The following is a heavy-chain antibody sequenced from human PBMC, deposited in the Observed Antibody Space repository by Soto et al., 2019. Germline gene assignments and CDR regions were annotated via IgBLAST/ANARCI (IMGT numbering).Heavy chain of an antibody. Sequence: GSLRLSCAASGFTFSSYGMHWVRQAPGKGLEWVAVISYDGSNKYYADSVRGRFSTSRDSTRNSLYLNMDSLRVEDTATYYCVRGTPTPGLDIWGRGTTVTVSS. CDR1: GFTFSSYG. D-gene: IGHD1-1*01. V-gene: IGHV3-30*03. CDR2: ISYDGSNK. J-gene: IGHJ6*02. CDR3: VRGTPTPGLDI.